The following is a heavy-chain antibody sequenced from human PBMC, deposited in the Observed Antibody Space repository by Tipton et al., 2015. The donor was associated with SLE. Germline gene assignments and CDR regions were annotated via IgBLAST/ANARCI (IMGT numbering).Heavy chain of an antibody. CDR1: GGSISSYY. Sequence: TLSLTCTVSGGSISSYYWSWIRQPAGKGLEWIGRIYTSGSTNYNPSLKSRVTMSVDTSKDQFSLKLSSVTAADTAVYYCAREERWGIAASAYWGQGTLVTVSS. J-gene: IGHJ4*02. CDR3: AREERWGIAASAY. V-gene: IGHV4-4*07. CDR2: IYTSGST. D-gene: IGHD6-13*01.